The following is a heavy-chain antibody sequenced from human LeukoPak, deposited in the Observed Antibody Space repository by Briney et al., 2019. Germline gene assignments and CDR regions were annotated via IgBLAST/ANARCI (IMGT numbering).Heavy chain of an antibody. J-gene: IGHJ3*02. Sequence: GGSLRLSCAASEFTFTSYELNWVRQAPGKGRAGVSYISSSGNTISYADSVKGRFTVSRDNAKNSLYLQVISLRAEDTAVYYCARGPSIAARYDAFDIWGQGTMVTVSS. CDR3: ARGPSIAARYDAFDI. CDR2: ISSSGNTI. CDR1: EFTFTSYE. V-gene: IGHV3-48*03. D-gene: IGHD6-6*01.